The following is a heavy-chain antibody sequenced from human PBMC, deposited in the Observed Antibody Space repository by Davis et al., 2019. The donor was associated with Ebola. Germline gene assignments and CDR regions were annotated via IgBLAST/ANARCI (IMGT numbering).Heavy chain of an antibody. J-gene: IGHJ4*02. Sequence: GESLKISCAASGFTLSSYSMSWVRQAPGKGLEWVSAISGSGGSTYYADSVKGRFTISRDNSKNTVYLQMNSLRAEDTAVYYCAIEYTSSSVGYFFDYWGQGSLVTVSP. CDR1: GFTLSSYS. V-gene: IGHV3-23*01. CDR2: ISGSGGST. CDR3: AIEYTSSSVGYFFDY. D-gene: IGHD6-6*01.